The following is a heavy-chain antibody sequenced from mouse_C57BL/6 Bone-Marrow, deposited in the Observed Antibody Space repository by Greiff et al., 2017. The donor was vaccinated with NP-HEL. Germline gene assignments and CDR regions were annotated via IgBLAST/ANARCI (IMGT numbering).Heavy chain of an antibody. CDR3: AREGDYYDYDGGNYAMDY. V-gene: IGHV1-63*01. J-gene: IGHJ4*01. D-gene: IGHD2-4*01. CDR2: IYPGGGYT. Sequence: QVQLQQSGAELVRPGTSVKMSCKASGYTFTNYWIGWAKQRPGHGLEWIGDIYPGGGYTNYNEKFKGKATLTADKSSSTAYMQFSSLTSEDSAIYDCAREGDYYDYDGGNYAMDYWGQGTSVTVST. CDR1: GYTFTNYW.